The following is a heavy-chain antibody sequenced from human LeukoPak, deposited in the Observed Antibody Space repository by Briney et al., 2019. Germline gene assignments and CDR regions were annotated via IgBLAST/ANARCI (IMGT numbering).Heavy chain of an antibody. Sequence: SETLSLTCTVSGYSISSGYYWGWIRQPPGKGLEWIGSIYHSGSTYYNPSLKSRVAISVDTSKNQFSLKLSSVTAADTAVYYCTVVAAAGTFDYWGQGTLVTASS. J-gene: IGHJ4*02. CDR1: GYSISSGYY. CDR3: TVVAAAGTFDY. D-gene: IGHD6-13*01. CDR2: IYHSGST. V-gene: IGHV4-38-2*02.